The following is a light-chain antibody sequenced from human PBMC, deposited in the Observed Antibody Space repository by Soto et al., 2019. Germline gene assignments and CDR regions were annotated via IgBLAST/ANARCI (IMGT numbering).Light chain of an antibody. CDR3: QQYNNWPPWT. CDR1: QGVNSD. J-gene: IGKJ1*01. Sequence: EIVMTQSPATLSVSPGERATLSCRASQGVNSDLAWYQQRPGQAPRLLIYAASTRATGIPVSFSGSGSGTEFTLTISSLQSEDFAVYYCQQYNNWPPWTFGQGTKVERK. CDR2: AAS. V-gene: IGKV3-15*01.